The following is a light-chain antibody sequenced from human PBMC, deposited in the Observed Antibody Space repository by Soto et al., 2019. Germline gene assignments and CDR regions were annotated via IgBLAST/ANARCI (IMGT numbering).Light chain of an antibody. J-gene: IGKJ5*01. CDR1: QSVSSSY. CDR3: QQYGSSPIT. V-gene: IGKV3-20*01. Sequence: EIVLTQSPGTLSLSPGERATLSCRASQSVSSSYLAWYQQKPGPARRLLIYGASSRATGIPDRFSGSGSGKDFTLTISRLEPEDFAVYYCQQYGSSPITFGQGTRLEIK. CDR2: GAS.